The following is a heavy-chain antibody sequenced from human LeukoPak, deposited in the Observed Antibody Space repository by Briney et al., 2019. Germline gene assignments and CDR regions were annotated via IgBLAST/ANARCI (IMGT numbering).Heavy chain of an antibody. J-gene: IGHJ4*02. Sequence: SETLSLTCAVYGGSFSGYYWSWIRQPPGKGLEWIGRIYTSGSTNYNPSLKSRVTMSVDTSKNQFSLKLSSVTAADTAVYYCARHPQVITIFGVVIMSYFDYWGQGTLVTVSS. D-gene: IGHD3-3*01. CDR1: GGSFSGYY. CDR2: IYTSGST. V-gene: IGHV4-59*10. CDR3: ARHPQVITIFGVVIMSYFDY.